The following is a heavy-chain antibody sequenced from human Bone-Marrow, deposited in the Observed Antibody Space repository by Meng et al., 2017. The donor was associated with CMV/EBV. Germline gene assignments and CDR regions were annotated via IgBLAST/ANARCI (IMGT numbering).Heavy chain of an antibody. CDR2: IKSKTNGGTT. J-gene: IGHJ6*02. CDR3: ARDLCSSTSCYRGDYYYYGMDV. CDR1: GLTFTNAW. D-gene: IGHD2-2*01. Sequence: GGSLRLSCAASGLTFTNAWMTWVRQAPGKGLEWVGRIKSKTNGGTTDYAAPVKGRFTISRDDSKNTLYLQMNSLRAEDTAVYYCARDLCSSTSCYRGDYYYYGMDVWGQGTTVTVPS. V-gene: IGHV3-15*01.